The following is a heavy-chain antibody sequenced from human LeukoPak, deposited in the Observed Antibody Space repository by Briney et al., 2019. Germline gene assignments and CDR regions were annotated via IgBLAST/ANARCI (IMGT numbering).Heavy chain of an antibody. CDR2: TYYSGST. CDR1: GGSISSGAFY. D-gene: IGHD6-6*01. CDR3: AGSYRSASISNGMDV. Sequence: PSETLPLTCTVSGGSISSGAFYWSWIRQHPGKGLEWIGYTYYSGSTYYNPSLRSRVTISVDTSKNQFSLKLSSVTAADTAVYYCAGSYRSASISNGMDVWGQGTTVTVSS. J-gene: IGHJ6*02. V-gene: IGHV4-31*03.